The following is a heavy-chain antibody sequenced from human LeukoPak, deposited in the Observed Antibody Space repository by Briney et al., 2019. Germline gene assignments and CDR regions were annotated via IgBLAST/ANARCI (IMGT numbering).Heavy chain of an antibody. CDR3: APGYCSSTSCQAPDY. V-gene: IGHV3-23*01. D-gene: IGHD2-2*01. CDR1: GFTFSSYA. J-gene: IGHJ4*02. Sequence: GSLRLSCAASGFTFSSYAMSWVRQAPGKGLEWVSAISGSGGSTYYADSVKGRFTISRDNSKNTLYLQMNSLRAEDTAVYYCAPGYCSSTSCQAPDYWGQGTLVTVSS. CDR2: ISGSGGST.